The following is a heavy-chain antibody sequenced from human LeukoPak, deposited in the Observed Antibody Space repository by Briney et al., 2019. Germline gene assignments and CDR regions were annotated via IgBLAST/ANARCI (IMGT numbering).Heavy chain of an antibody. CDR1: GFTFSSYE. CDR2: ISSGGTTI. CDR3: GAGRQFVGAFDI. Sequence: GGSLRLSCAASGFTFSSYELYWVRQAPGKGLAWVSYISSGGTTIKYADPVKGQFTISRDDAKKSLYLQMNSLRAEDTAIYYCGAGRQFVGAFDIWGQGTLVTVSS. V-gene: IGHV3-48*03. J-gene: IGHJ3*02. D-gene: IGHD3-10*01.